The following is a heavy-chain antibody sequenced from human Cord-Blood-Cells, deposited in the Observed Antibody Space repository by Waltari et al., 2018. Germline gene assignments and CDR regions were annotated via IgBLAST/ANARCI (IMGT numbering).Heavy chain of an antibody. J-gene: IGHJ3*02. Sequence: QLQLQESGPGLVKPSETLSLTCTVSGGSISSSSYYWGWIRQPPGKGLEWIGSIYYSGSTYDNPSLKSRVTISVDTSKNQFSLKLSSVTAADTAVYYCARRFTYYDFWSGYPDAFDIWGQGTMVTVSS. CDR3: ARRFTYYDFWSGYPDAFDI. CDR2: IYYSGST. D-gene: IGHD3-3*01. CDR1: GGSISSSSYY. V-gene: IGHV4-39*01.